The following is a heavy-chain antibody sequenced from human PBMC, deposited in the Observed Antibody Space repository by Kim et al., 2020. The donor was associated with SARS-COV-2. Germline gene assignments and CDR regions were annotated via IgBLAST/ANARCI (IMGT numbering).Heavy chain of an antibody. V-gene: IGHV3-30*18. CDR3: AKKEEISDFWSGYYNGDAFDI. Sequence: GGSLRLSCAASGFTFSSYGMHWVRQAPGKGLEWVAVISYDGSNKYYADSVKGRFTISRDNSKNTLYLQMNSLRAEDTAVYYCAKKEEISDFWSGYYNGDAFDIWGQGTMVTVSS. D-gene: IGHD3-3*01. CDR2: ISYDGSNK. J-gene: IGHJ3*02. CDR1: GFTFSSYG.